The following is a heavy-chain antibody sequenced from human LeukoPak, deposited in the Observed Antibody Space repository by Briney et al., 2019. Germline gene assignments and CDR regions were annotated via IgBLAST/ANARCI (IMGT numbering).Heavy chain of an antibody. D-gene: IGHD1-1*01. CDR1: GGTFSSYA. CDR3: ARPGGEELELDDAFDI. V-gene: IGHV1-69*05. J-gene: IGHJ3*02. CDR2: IIPIFGTA. Sequence: ASVKVSCKASGGTFSSYAISWVQQAPGQGLEWMGRIIPIFGTANYAQKFQGRVTITTDESTSTAYMELSSLRSEDTAVYYCARPGGEELELDDAFDIWGQGTMVTVSS.